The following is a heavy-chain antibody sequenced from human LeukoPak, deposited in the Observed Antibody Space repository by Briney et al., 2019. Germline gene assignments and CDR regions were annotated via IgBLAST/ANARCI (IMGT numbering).Heavy chain of an antibody. CDR3: AREGGGKYYYDSSRNWFDP. CDR2: INHSGST. J-gene: IGHJ5*02. D-gene: IGHD3-22*01. Sequence: PSETLSLTCAVYGGSFSGYYWSWIRQPPGKGLEWIGEINHSGSTNYNPSLKSRVTISVDTSKNQFSLKLGSVTAADTAVYYCAREGGGKYYYDSSRNWFDPWGQGTLVTVSS. V-gene: IGHV4-34*01. CDR1: GGSFSGYY.